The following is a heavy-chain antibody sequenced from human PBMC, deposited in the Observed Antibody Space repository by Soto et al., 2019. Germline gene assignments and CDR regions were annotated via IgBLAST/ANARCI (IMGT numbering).Heavy chain of an antibody. CDR2: IDKVGTES. Sequence: EVQLVESGGGLVQPGGSLRLSCAASELTFSGLSVHWVRQAPGKGLVWVSGIDKVGTESTYADSVKGRFTSARDNAKNTVYLQMKSLRVKDTAVYYCARGWFGPEVWGKGTTVTVSS. CDR1: ELTFSGLS. V-gene: IGHV3-74*01. CDR3: ARGWFGPEV. J-gene: IGHJ6*03. D-gene: IGHD3-10*01.